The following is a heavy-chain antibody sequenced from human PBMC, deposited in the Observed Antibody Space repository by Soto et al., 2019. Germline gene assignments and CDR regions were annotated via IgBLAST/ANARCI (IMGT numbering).Heavy chain of an antibody. J-gene: IGHJ3*02. CDR1: GFTFSSYG. Sequence: QVQLVESGGGVVQPGRSLRLSCAASGFTFSSYGMHWVRQAPGKGLEWVAVISYDGSNKYYADSVKGRFTISRDNSKNKLYLQMNSLRAEDTAVYYCAKDLAYGDRRDAFDIWGQGTMVTVSS. CDR3: AKDLAYGDRRDAFDI. D-gene: IGHD4-17*01. CDR2: ISYDGSNK. V-gene: IGHV3-30*18.